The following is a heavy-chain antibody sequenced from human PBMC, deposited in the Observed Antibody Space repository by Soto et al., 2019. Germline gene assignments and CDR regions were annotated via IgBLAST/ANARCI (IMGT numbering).Heavy chain of an antibody. Sequence: SETLSLTCTVSGGSISSYYWSWIRQPPGKGLEWIGYIYYSGSTNYNPSLKSRVTISVDTSKNQFSLKLSSVTAADTAVYYCARSSGSEFSGGDFDYWGQGTLVTVSS. J-gene: IGHJ4*02. CDR3: ARSSGSEFSGGDFDY. V-gene: IGHV4-59*01. D-gene: IGHD3-10*01. CDR1: GGSISSYY. CDR2: IYYSGST.